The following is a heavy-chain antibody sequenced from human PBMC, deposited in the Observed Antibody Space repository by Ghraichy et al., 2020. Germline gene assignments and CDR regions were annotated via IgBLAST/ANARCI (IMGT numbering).Heavy chain of an antibody. CDR3: ARDTSGPDY. V-gene: IGHV3-7*01. D-gene: IGHD2-15*01. Sequence: GSLRLSCAASGFNFSSHWVNWVRQAPGKGLEWVANIKQDGSEKYYVDSVKGRFTISRDNAKNSLYLQMNSLRAEDTAVYYCARDTSGPDYWGQGTLVTVSS. CDR2: IKQDGSEK. CDR1: GFNFSSHW. J-gene: IGHJ4*02.